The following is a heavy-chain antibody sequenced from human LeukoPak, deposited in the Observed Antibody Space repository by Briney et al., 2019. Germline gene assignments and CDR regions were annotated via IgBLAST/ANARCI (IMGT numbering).Heavy chain of an antibody. D-gene: IGHD6-19*01. V-gene: IGHV3-74*01. CDR2: ISTDGSST. Sequence: QPGGSLRLSCAASGFTFSSNWMHWVRQGPGKGLVWVSRISTDGSSTTYADSVKGRFTISRDNAKNTLYLQMNSLRAEDTAVYYCAHFGSDWANDCWGQGTLVTVSS. CDR1: GFTFSSNW. CDR3: AHFGSDWANDC. J-gene: IGHJ4*02.